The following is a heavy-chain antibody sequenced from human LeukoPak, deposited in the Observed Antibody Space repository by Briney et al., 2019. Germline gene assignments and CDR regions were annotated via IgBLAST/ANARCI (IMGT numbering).Heavy chain of an antibody. J-gene: IGHJ4*02. CDR1: GFTFSSYA. CDR3: AKGRVARIAAAGLKLDY. Sequence: GGSLRLSCAASGFTFSSYAMSWVRQAPGKGLEWVSAISGSGGSTYYADSVKGRFTISRDNSKNTLYLQMNSLRAEDTAVYYCAKGRVARIAAAGLKLDYWGQGTLVTVSS. D-gene: IGHD6-13*01. CDR2: ISGSGGST. V-gene: IGHV3-23*01.